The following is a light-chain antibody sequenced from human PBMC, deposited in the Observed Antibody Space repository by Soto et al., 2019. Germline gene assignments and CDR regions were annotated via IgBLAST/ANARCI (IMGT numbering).Light chain of an antibody. Sequence: EIVLTQSPGTLSLSPGERATLSCRASQSIASYYLAWYQQTPGQAPRLLLYSASYRATDIPDRFSGGGSGTDFTLTISRLEPEDFAVYFCQYYGSPPLTFGGGTKVEIK. CDR2: SAS. J-gene: IGKJ4*01. V-gene: IGKV3-20*01. CDR3: QYYGSPPLT. CDR1: QSIASYY.